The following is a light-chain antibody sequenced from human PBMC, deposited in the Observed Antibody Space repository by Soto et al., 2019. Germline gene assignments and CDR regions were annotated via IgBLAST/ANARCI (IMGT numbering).Light chain of an antibody. CDR1: QTISSW. J-gene: IGKJ1*01. CDR3: QHYNSYSEA. CDR2: KAS. Sequence: DIQMTQSPSTLSGSVGDRVTITCRAGQTISSWLAWYQQKPGKAPKLLMYKASTLKSGVPSRFSGSGSGTEFTLTISSLQPYDFATYYCQHYNSYSEAFGQGTKVELK. V-gene: IGKV1-5*03.